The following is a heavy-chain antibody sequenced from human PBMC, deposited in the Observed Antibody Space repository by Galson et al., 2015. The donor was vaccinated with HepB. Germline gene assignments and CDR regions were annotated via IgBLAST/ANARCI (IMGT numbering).Heavy chain of an antibody. CDR1: GYTFTSYA. D-gene: IGHD5-18*01. V-gene: IGHV1-3*01. J-gene: IGHJ4*02. Sequence: SVKVSCKASGYTFTSYAMHWVRQAPGQRLEWMGWINAGNGNTKYSQKFKGRVTITRDTSASTAYMELNSLRSEDTAVYYCARDGGYSYGYDFDYWGQGTLVTVSS. CDR3: ARDGGYSYGYDFDY. CDR2: INAGNGNT.